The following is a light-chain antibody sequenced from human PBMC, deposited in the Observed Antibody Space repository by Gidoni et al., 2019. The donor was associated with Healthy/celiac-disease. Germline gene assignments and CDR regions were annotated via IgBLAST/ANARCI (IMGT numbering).Light chain of an antibody. J-gene: IGLJ1*01. CDR3: CSYAGSYTYV. CDR1: SSDVGGYNY. V-gene: IGLV2-11*01. Sequence: QSALTQPRSVSGSPGQSVTISCTGTSSDVGGYNYVSWYQQHPGEAPKLMIYDVSKRPSGVPDRFSGSKSGNTASLTISVLQAEDEADYYCCSYAGSYTYVFGTGTKVTVL. CDR2: DVS.